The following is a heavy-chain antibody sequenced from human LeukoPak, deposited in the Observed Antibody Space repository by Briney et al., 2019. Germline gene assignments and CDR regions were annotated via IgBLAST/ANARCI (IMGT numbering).Heavy chain of an antibody. CDR3: ARDGALYSGSGLYFDY. V-gene: IGHV1-2*02. D-gene: IGHD1-26*01. CDR2: INPNSGGT. Sequence: GASVKVSCKASGYTFTGYYMHWVRQAPGQGLEWMGWINPNSGGTNYAQKFQGRVTMTRDTSISTAYMELSRLRSDDTAVYYCARDGALYSGSGLYFDYWGQGTLVTVSS. CDR1: GYTFTGYY. J-gene: IGHJ4*02.